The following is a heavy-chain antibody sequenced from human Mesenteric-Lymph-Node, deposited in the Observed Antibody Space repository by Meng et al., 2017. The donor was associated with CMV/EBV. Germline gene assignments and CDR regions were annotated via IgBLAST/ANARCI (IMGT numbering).Heavy chain of an antibody. Sequence: GESLKISCAASGFTFSDYTMNWVRQAPGEGLEWVSSISTSSTYIYYADSVKGRFTISRDNAKNSLYLQMNSLRAEDTAVYYCARDGDSSSPTNWGQGTLVTVSS. CDR3: ARDGDSSSPTN. CDR2: ISTSSTYI. J-gene: IGHJ4*02. D-gene: IGHD6-6*01. CDR1: GFTFSDYT. V-gene: IGHV3-21*01.